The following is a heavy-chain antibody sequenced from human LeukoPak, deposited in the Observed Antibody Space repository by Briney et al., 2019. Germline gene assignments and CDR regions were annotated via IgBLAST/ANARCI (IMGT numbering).Heavy chain of an antibody. Sequence: SETLSLTCIVSGGSISSSSYYWGWIRQPPGKGLEWIGSIYYSGHTYYSPSLKSRVTISVDTSKNQFSLKLSSVTAADTAVYYCARSVPSSGPDYWGQGTLVTVSS. D-gene: IGHD6-6*01. J-gene: IGHJ4*02. CDR3: ARSVPSSGPDY. CDR2: IYYSGHT. CDR1: GGSISSSSYY. V-gene: IGHV4-39*01.